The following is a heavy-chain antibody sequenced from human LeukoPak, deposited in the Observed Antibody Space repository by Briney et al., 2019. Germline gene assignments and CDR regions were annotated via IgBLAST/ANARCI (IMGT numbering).Heavy chain of an antibody. CDR3: ARDLGQYYDTSDNWFDP. D-gene: IGHD3-22*01. CDR2: ISSSASTI. CDR1: GFTFSSYE. J-gene: IGHJ5*02. V-gene: IGHV3-48*03. Sequence: PGGSLRLSCAASGFTFSSYEMHWVRQAPGKGLEWVSYISSSASTIYYADSVKGRFTISRDNAKNSLYLQMNSLRVEDTAVYYCARDLGQYYDTSDNWFDPWGQGTLVTVSS.